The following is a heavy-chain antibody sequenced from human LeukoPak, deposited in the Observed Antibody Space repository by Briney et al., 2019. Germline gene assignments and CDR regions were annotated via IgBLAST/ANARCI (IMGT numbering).Heavy chain of an antibody. CDR2: IYYSGST. J-gene: IGHJ4*02. CDR1: GGSISSGDYY. CDR3: ARGYSSSEFIDY. Sequence: SQTLSLTSTVSGGSISSGDYYWSWIRQPPGKGLEWIGYIYYSGSTYYNPSLKSRVTISVDTSKNQFSLKLSSVTAADTAVYYCARGYSSSEFIDYWGQGTLVTVSS. D-gene: IGHD6-6*01. V-gene: IGHV4-30-4*08.